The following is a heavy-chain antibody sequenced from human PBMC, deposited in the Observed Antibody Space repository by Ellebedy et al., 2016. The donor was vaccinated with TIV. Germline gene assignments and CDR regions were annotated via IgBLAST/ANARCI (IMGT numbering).Heavy chain of an antibody. V-gene: IGHV3-7*01. CDR3: ARDLVVTDPSLSYGMDV. Sequence: PGGSLRLSCAASGFTFSNYWMTWVRQAPGKGLEWVVPIKEDESKKYYLDSVKGRFTVSRDNAKNSLYLQMNSLRAEDTAVYYCARDLVVTDPSLSYGMDVWGQGTTVTVS. D-gene: IGHD2-21*02. CDR2: IKEDESKK. CDR1: GFTFSNYW. J-gene: IGHJ6*02.